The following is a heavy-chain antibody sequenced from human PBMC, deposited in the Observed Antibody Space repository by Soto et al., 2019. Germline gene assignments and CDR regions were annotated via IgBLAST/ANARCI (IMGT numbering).Heavy chain of an antibody. CDR1: GGTFSSYA. CDR2: IIPIFGTA. V-gene: IGHV1-69*13. D-gene: IGHD6-6*01. CDR3: ARESSSSSFNWFDP. Sequence: GASVKVSCKASGGTFSSYAISCVRQAPGQGLEWMGGIIPIFGTANYAQKFQGRVTITADESTSTAYMELSSLRSEDTAVYYCARESSSSSFNWFDPWGQGTLVTVSS. J-gene: IGHJ5*02.